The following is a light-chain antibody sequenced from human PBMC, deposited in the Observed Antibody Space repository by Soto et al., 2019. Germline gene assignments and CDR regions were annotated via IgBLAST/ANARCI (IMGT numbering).Light chain of an antibody. J-gene: IGKJ1*01. CDR1: QSISTW. V-gene: IGKV1-5*03. CDR2: KAS. Sequence: DIQMTQSPSTLSASVGDRVTITCRASQSISTWLAWYQQKPGKAPKLLIYKASRSESGVPSRFSGSGFGTEFTLTISNLQPEDSATYYCQQYDTYTGAFGQGTKV. CDR3: QQYDTYTGA.